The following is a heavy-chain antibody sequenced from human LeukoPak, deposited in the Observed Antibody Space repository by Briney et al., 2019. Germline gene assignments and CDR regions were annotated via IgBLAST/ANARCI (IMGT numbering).Heavy chain of an antibody. CDR1: GFTFSSYS. CDR2: ITSDSSTM. V-gene: IGHV3-48*04. Sequence: GGSLRLSCAASGFTFSSYSMNWVRQAPGQGLEWVSYITSDSSTMFYADSVKGRFTTSRDNAKNTLYLQMNSLRAEDTAVYYCARGYSSGCYDWGQGTLVTVSS. D-gene: IGHD6-19*01. J-gene: IGHJ4*02. CDR3: ARGYSSGCYD.